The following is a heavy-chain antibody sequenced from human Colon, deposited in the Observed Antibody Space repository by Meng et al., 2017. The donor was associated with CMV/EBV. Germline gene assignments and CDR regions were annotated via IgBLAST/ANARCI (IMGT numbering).Heavy chain of an antibody. Sequence: GESLKISCAASGFTFSSYWMSWVRQAPGKGLEWVANIKQDGSEKYYVDSVKGRFTISRDNAKNTLWLQMHSLRPEDTALYYCAREGYSNFDYWGQGTLVTVSS. V-gene: IGHV3-7*01. D-gene: IGHD4-11*01. CDR1: GFTFSSYW. J-gene: IGHJ4*02. CDR2: IKQDGSEK. CDR3: AREGYSNFDY.